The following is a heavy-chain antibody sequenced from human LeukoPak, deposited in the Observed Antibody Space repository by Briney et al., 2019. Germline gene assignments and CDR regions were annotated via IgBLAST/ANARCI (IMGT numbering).Heavy chain of an antibody. CDR2: IKQDGSEK. D-gene: IGHD2-2*01. J-gene: IGHJ4*02. Sequence: GGSLRLSCAASGFTFSIYWMSWVRQAPGKGLEWVANIKQDGSEKYYVDSVKGRFTISRDNAKNSLSLQMNSLRAEDTAVYYCARGRSSSASCFFDYWGQGTLVTVSS. V-gene: IGHV3-7*01. CDR1: GFTFSIYW. CDR3: ARGRSSSASCFFDY.